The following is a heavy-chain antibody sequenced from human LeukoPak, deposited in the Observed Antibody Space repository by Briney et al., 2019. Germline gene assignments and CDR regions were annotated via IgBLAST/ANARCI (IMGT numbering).Heavy chain of an antibody. D-gene: IGHD6-13*01. J-gene: IGHJ6*03. V-gene: IGHV1-69*06. CDR1: GGTFSSYA. Sequence: ASVKVSCKASGGTFSSYAISWVRQAPGQGLEWMGGIIPIFGTANYAQKFQGRVTITSDKSTSTAYMELSSLRSEDTAVYYCARVKAAAGGYYYYYMDVWGKGTTVTVSS. CDR3: ARVKAAAGGYYYYYMDV. CDR2: IIPIFGTA.